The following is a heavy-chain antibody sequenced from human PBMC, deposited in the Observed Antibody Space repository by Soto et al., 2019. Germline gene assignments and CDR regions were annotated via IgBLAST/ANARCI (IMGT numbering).Heavy chain of an antibody. D-gene: IGHD6-13*01. CDR3: AKMGNRAYSSSRYDDAFDI. CDR1: GFTFSSYA. Sequence: GGSLRLSCAASGFTFSSYAMSWVRQAPGKGLEWVSAISGSGGSTYYADSVKGRFTISRDNSKNTMYLQMNSLRAEDAAVYYWAKMGNRAYSSSRYDDAFDIWGQGTMVTVSS. V-gene: IGHV3-23*01. J-gene: IGHJ3*02. CDR2: ISGSGGST.